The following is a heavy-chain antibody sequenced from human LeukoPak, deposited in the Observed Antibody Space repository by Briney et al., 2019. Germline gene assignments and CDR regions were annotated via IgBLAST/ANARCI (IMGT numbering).Heavy chain of an antibody. CDR1: GFMFSIYW. CDR3: ARVWQDYSNTDY. Sequence: PGGSLRLSCAASGFMFSIYWMSWVRQAPGKGLEWVANIKQDGSEKNYVDSVKGRFTISRDNAKNSLFLQMDSLRAEDSAVYYCARVWQDYSNTDYWGRGTLVTVSS. J-gene: IGHJ4*02. CDR2: IKQDGSEK. V-gene: IGHV3-7*01. D-gene: IGHD4-11*01.